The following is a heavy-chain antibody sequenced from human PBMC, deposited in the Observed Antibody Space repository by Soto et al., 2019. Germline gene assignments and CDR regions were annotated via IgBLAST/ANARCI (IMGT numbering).Heavy chain of an antibody. D-gene: IGHD6-6*01. Sequence: GASVKVSCKASGGTFSSYAISWVRQAPGQGLEWMGGIIPIFGTANYAQKFQGRVTITADESTSTAYMELSSLRSEDTAVYYCAREHIAARPDYYGMDVWGQGTTVTVSS. CDR2: IIPIFGTA. V-gene: IGHV1-69*13. J-gene: IGHJ6*02. CDR1: GGTFSSYA. CDR3: AREHIAARPDYYGMDV.